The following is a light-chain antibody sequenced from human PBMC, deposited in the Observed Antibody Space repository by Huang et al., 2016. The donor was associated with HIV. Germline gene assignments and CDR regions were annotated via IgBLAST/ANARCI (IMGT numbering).Light chain of an antibody. Sequence: ETVMTQSPATLSVSPGERATLSCRASQSVNNNLAWYQQKPGQAPRLLISGASTRATGIPARFSGSGSGTEFTLTISSLQSEDFAVYYCQQYSNWPFTFGPGTKVD. CDR3: QQYSNWPFT. V-gene: IGKV3-15*01. J-gene: IGKJ3*01. CDR1: QSVNNN. CDR2: GAS.